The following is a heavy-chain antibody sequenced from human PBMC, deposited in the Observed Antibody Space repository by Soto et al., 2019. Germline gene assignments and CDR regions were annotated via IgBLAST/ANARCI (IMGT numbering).Heavy chain of an antibody. D-gene: IGHD6-25*01. Sequence: PSETLSLTCTVSGGSISSSSYYWGWIRQPPGKGLEWIGSIYYSGSTYYNPSLKSRVTISVDTSKNQFSLKLSSVTAADTAVYYCARRGHRRRLDAFDIWGQGTMVTVSS. CDR1: GGSISSSSYY. V-gene: IGHV4-39*01. CDR3: ARRGHRRRLDAFDI. J-gene: IGHJ3*02. CDR2: IYYSGST.